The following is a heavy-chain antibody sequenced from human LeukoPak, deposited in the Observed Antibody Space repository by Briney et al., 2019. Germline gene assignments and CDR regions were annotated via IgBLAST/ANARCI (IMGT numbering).Heavy chain of an antibody. CDR2: IYYSGST. J-gene: IGHJ5*02. Sequence: SETLSLTCTVSGGSLSSGGYYWSWIRQHPGKGLESIGYIYYSGSTYYDPSLRCRVTISVDMSKNQFSLKLNSVTAADTAVYYCARTEAFCSDTSCSNWFDPWGQGTLVTVSS. CDR3: ARTEAFCSDTSCSNWFDP. V-gene: IGHV4-31*03. D-gene: IGHD2-2*01. CDR1: GGSLSSGGYY.